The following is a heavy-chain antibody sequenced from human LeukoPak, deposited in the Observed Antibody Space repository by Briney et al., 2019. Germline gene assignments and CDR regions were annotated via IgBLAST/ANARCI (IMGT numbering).Heavy chain of an antibody. V-gene: IGHV1-2*02. CDR1: GYTFTGYY. Sequence: APVKVSCKASGYTFTGYYMHWVRQAPGQGLEWMGWINPNSGGTNYAQKFQGRVTMTRDTSISTAYMELSRLRSDDTVVYYCARDRGWELLLDDYWGQGTLVTVSS. CDR3: ARDRGWELLLDDY. J-gene: IGHJ4*02. CDR2: INPNSGGT. D-gene: IGHD1-26*01.